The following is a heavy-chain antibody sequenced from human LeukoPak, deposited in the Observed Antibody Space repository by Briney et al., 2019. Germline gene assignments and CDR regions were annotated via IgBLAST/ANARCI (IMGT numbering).Heavy chain of an antibody. J-gene: IGHJ4*02. CDR3: ATKQWLAPPPDS. CDR1: GFTFSKYW. CDR2: INTDGTVT. D-gene: IGHD6-19*01. Sequence: GWSLRLSCAASGFTFSKYWMLWVRQAPGKGLESVSRINTDGTVTTYADSVKGRFTVSRDNADNTMFLQMNSVRDEDTAVYYCATKQWLAPPPDSWGQGTPVTVSS. V-gene: IGHV3-74*01.